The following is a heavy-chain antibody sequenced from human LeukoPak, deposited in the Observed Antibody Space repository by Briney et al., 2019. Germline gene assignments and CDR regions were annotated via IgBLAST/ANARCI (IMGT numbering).Heavy chain of an antibody. Sequence: ASVKVSCKASGYSFADYYIHWVRQAPGQGLKWMGWINPNTGATTFAQAFQYRVTMTRDTSISTAYMELSRLRSDDTAVYYCARDRPLWFGELSYEYYFDYWGQGTLVTVSS. CDR2: INPNTGAT. CDR1: GYSFADYY. D-gene: IGHD3-10*01. CDR3: ARDRPLWFGELSYEYYFDY. V-gene: IGHV1-2*02. J-gene: IGHJ4*02.